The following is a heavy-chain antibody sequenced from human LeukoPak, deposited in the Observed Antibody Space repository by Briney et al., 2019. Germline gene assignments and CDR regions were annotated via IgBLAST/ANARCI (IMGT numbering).Heavy chain of an antibody. V-gene: IGHV1-3*01. D-gene: IGHD2-2*01. Sequence: ASVKVSCKASGYTFTSYAMHWVRQAPEQRLEWMGWINAGNGNTKYSQKFQGRVTITRDTSASTAYMELSSLRSEDTAVYYCARGSIVVVALGYWGQGTLVTVSS. J-gene: IGHJ4*02. CDR2: INAGNGNT. CDR3: ARGSIVVVALGY. CDR1: GYTFTSYA.